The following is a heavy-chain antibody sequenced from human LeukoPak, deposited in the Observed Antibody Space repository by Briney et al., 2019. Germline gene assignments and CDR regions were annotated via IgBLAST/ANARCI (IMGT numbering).Heavy chain of an antibody. CDR3: ARVPRQYQLLSNWFDP. J-gene: IGHJ5*02. CDR2: ISAYNGNT. V-gene: IGHV1-18*01. Sequence: ASVKVSCKASGYTFTSYGISWVRQAPGQGLEWMGWISAYNGNTNYAQKLQGRVTMTTDTSTSTAYMELRSLRSDDTAVYYCARVPRQYQLLSNWFDPWGQGTLVTVSS. CDR1: GYTFTSYG. D-gene: IGHD2-2*01.